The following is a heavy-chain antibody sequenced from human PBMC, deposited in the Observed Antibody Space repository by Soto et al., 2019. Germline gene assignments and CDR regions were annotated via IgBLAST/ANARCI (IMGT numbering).Heavy chain of an antibody. CDR1: GDTFISSG. J-gene: IGHJ3*02. CDR2: ISGYKGDT. CDR3: ARIEYCSGGNCYSAFDI. Sequence: VQSGAEVKKPGASVKVSCKASGDTFISSGISWVRQAPGQGLEWMGWISGYKGDTNYAQKFQGRVTMITDTSTSTAYMELRSLTPGDTAIYYCARIEYCSGGNCYSAFDIWGQGTLVTVSS. V-gene: IGHV1-18*01. D-gene: IGHD2-15*01.